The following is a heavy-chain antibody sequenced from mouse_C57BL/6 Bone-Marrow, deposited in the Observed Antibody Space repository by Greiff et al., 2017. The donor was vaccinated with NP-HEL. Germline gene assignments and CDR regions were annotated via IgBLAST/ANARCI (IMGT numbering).Heavy chain of an antibody. D-gene: IGHD1-1*01. CDR1: GFTFSDYG. Sequence: EVKLMESGGGLVKPGGSLKLSCAASGFTFSDYGMHWVRQAPEKGLEWVAYISSGSSTIYYADTVKGRFTISRDNAKNTLFLQITSLRSEDTAMYYCRTVVATGAMDYWGQGTSVTVSS. CDR2: ISSGSSTI. V-gene: IGHV5-17*01. J-gene: IGHJ4*01. CDR3: RTVVATGAMDY.